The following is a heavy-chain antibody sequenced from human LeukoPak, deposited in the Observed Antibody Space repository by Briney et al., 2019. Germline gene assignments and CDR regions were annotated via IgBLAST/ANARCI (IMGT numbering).Heavy chain of an antibody. CDR2: IYYSGST. Sequence: SETLSLTCTVSGGSISNYYWSWIRQPPGKGLEWIGYIYYSGSTNYNPSLKSRVTISVDTSKNQFSLKLSSVTAADTAVYYCARVSSSSDYYYYMDVWGKGTTVTVSS. D-gene: IGHD6-6*01. J-gene: IGHJ6*03. CDR1: GGSISNYY. CDR3: ARVSSSSDYYYYMDV. V-gene: IGHV4-59*01.